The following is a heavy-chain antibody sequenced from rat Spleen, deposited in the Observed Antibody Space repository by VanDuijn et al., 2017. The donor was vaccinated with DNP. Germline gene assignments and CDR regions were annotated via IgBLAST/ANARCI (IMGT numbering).Heavy chain of an antibody. CDR1: GYSITSNY. Sequence: EVQLQESGSGLVKPSQSLSLTCSVTGYSITSNYWGWIRKFPGNKLEWMGYINSAGTTDYNPSLRSRISITRDTSKNQFFLQVNSVTTEDTATYYCAKGYYNGNYYYYWGQGVMVTVSS. J-gene: IGHJ2*01. CDR3: AKGYYNGNYYYY. CDR2: INSAGTT. D-gene: IGHD1-12*02. V-gene: IGHV3-3*01.